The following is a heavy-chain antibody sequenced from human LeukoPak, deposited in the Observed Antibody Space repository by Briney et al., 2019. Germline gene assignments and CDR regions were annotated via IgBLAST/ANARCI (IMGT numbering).Heavy chain of an antibody. D-gene: IGHD4-17*01. CDR1: GGSISSSSYY. CDR3: ATDYGDTGYWFDP. Sequence: SGTLSLTCTVSGGSISSSSYYWGWIRQPPGKRLEWIGSIYYSGSTYYNPSLKSRVTISVDTSKNQFSLKLSSVTAADTAVYYCATDYGDTGYWFDPWGQGTLVTVSS. J-gene: IGHJ5*02. V-gene: IGHV4-39*01. CDR2: IYYSGST.